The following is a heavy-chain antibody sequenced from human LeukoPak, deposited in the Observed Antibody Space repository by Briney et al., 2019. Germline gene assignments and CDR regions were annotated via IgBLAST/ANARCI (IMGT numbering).Heavy chain of an antibody. V-gene: IGHV3-30*02. CDR1: GFIFSDCG. D-gene: IGHD1/OR15-1a*01. J-gene: IGHJ4*02. Sequence: GGSLRLSCAASGFIFSDCGMHWVRQAPGKGLEWVAFIRYDGSNEYYLDSVKGRFTISRDTSRNTVYLQMNSLKTEDTVVYYCAKEGTASKPSDLDYWGQGALVTVSS. CDR3: AKEGTASKPSDLDY. CDR2: IRYDGSNE.